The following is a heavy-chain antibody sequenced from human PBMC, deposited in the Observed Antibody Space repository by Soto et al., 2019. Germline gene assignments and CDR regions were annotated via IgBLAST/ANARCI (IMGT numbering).Heavy chain of an antibody. Sequence: GGSLRLSCAASGFTFSSYWMSWVRQAPGKGLEWVAVIWYDGSNKYYADSVKGRFTISRDNSKNTLYLQMNSLRAEDTAVYYCARDGLAVAGDINWFDPWGQGTLVTVSS. J-gene: IGHJ5*02. CDR2: IWYDGSNK. CDR1: GFTFSSYW. D-gene: IGHD6-19*01. CDR3: ARDGLAVAGDINWFDP. V-gene: IGHV3-33*08.